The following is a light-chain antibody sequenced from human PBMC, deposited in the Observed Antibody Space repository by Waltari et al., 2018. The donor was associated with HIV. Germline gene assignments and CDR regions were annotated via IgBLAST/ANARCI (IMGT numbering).Light chain of an antibody. CDR1: SSNIGTNG. Sequence: QSVLTQPPSVSEAPGQRVTISCSGSSSNIGTNGVSWYQQVPGTAPKLLIYDIKHRVPGISDRFSASQSGTSATLGISGLHTGDEADYYCGTWDDRLNAGVFGGGTRLTVL. V-gene: IGLV1-51*01. CDR2: DIK. CDR3: GTWDDRLNAGV. J-gene: IGLJ2*01.